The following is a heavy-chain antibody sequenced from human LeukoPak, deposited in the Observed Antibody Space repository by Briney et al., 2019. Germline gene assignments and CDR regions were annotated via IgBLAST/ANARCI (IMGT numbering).Heavy chain of an antibody. J-gene: IGHJ4*02. CDR2: ISGSGGST. V-gene: IGHV3-23*01. Sequence: GSLRLSCAASGFTFSSYAMSWVRQAPGKGLEWVSAISGSGGSTYYADSVKGRFTISRDNSKNTLYLQMNSLRAEDTAVYYCAKGSGLRDYFDYWGQGTLVTVSS. CDR1: GFTFSSYA. CDR3: AKGSGLRDYFDY. D-gene: IGHD4-17*01.